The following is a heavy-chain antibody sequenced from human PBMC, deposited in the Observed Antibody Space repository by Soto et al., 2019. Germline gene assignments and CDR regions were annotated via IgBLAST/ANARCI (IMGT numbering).Heavy chain of an antibody. V-gene: IGHV3-11*04. Sequence: VGSLRLSCAASGFTFSDYYMSWIRQAPGKGLECVSYISSSGSTIYYADSVKGRFTISRDNAKNSLYLQMNSLRAEDTAVYYCARDVGYCISPSCYPRTWNGMDVWGQGTTVTVSS. CDR3: ARDVGYCISPSCYPRTWNGMDV. CDR1: GFTFSDYY. J-gene: IGHJ6*02. D-gene: IGHD2-2*01. CDR2: ISSSGSTI.